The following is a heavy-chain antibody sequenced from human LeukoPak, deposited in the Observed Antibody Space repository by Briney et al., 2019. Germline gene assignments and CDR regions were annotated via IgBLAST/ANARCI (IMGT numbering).Heavy chain of an antibody. CDR3: ARNSSMDCSGGRCYSNWFDP. Sequence: SGTLSLTCTVSGYSISSGYYWGWIRQPPGKGLEWIGSIYQSGSTYYNPSLKSRVTISVDTSKNQFSLKLSSVTAADTALYYCARNSSMDCSGGRCYSNWFDPWGQGTLVTVSS. CDR1: GYSISSGYY. V-gene: IGHV4-38-2*02. J-gene: IGHJ5*02. CDR2: IYQSGST. D-gene: IGHD2-15*01.